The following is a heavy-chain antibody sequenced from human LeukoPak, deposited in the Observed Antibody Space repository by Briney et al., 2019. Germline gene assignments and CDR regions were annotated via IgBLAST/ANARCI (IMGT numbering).Heavy chain of an antibody. J-gene: IGHJ4*02. Sequence: SETLSLTCTVSGGSISSGDYYWSWIRQPPGKGLEWIGCIYYSGSTYYNPSLKSRVTISVDTSKNQFSLKLSSVTAADTAVYYCARVYYGSGTYEPSHFDYWGQGTLVTVSS. V-gene: IGHV4-30-4*01. CDR2: IYYSGST. D-gene: IGHD3-10*01. CDR1: GGSISSGDYY. CDR3: ARVYYGSGTYEPSHFDY.